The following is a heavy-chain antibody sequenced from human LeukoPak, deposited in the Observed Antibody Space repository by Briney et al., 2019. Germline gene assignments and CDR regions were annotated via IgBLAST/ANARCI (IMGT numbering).Heavy chain of an antibody. Sequence: PSETLSLTCAVYGVSFSGYYWSWIRQPPGKGLEWIGEINHSGSTNYNPSLKSRVTISVDTSKNQFSLKLSSVTAADTAVYYCARGPAGFDYWGQGTLVTVSS. J-gene: IGHJ4*02. V-gene: IGHV4-34*01. D-gene: IGHD2-2*01. CDR2: INHSGST. CDR1: GVSFSGYY. CDR3: ARGPAGFDY.